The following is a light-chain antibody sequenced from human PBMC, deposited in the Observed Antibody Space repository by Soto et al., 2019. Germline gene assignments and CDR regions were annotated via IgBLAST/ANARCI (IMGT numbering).Light chain of an antibody. V-gene: IGLV1-44*01. CDR1: SSNIGSNA. Sequence: QSVLTQPPSASGTPGQRVTISSSGSSSNIGSNAVYWFQQLPGTAPKLLIYINNQRPSGVPDRFAGSKSGTSASLAITGLQSEDEAEYYCAAWDDSLNGHVIFGGGTKLTVL. CDR2: INN. J-gene: IGLJ2*01. CDR3: AAWDDSLNGHVI.